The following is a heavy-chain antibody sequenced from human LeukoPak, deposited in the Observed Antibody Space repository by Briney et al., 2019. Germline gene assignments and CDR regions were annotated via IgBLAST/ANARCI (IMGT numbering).Heavy chain of an antibody. CDR1: GGSISSNNW. J-gene: IGHJ3*02. Sequence: SGTLSLTCAVSGGSISSNNWWSWVRQPPGKGLEWIGEIYHSGSTNYNPSLKSRVTISVDKSKNQFSLKLISVTAADTAVYYCARDRYYDPDAFDIWGQGTMVTVSS. V-gene: IGHV4-4*02. CDR2: IYHSGST. CDR3: ARDRYYDPDAFDI. D-gene: IGHD3-22*01.